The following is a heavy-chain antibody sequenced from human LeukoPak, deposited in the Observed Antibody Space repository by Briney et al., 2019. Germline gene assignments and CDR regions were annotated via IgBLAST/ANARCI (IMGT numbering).Heavy chain of an antibody. J-gene: IGHJ3*02. D-gene: IGHD2-2*01. CDR2: IYYSGTT. V-gene: IGHV4-39*07. CDR3: ARELVPAAAIPDAFDI. Sequence: NTSETLSLTCTVSGGSISRFTYYWAWIRQAPGKGLEWIGSIYYSGTTFYSPSLKSRVTISVDTSKNQFSLKLTSVTAADAALYYCARELVPAAAIPDAFDIWGQGTMITVSS. CDR1: GGSISRFTYY.